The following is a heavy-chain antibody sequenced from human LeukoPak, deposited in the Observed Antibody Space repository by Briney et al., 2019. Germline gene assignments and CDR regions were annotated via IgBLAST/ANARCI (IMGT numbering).Heavy chain of an antibody. J-gene: IGHJ4*02. D-gene: IGHD3-22*01. CDR3: ARAPSYYYDSSGYQSIDY. Sequence: ASVKVSCKASGFSFTDYYMHWVRQAPGQGLEWMGWINPKSGGTNYAQKFQGRVTMTRDTSISTAYMELSRLRSDDTAVYYCARAPSYYYDSSGYQSIDYWGQGTLVTVSS. CDR2: INPKSGGT. CDR1: GFSFTDYY. V-gene: IGHV1-2*02.